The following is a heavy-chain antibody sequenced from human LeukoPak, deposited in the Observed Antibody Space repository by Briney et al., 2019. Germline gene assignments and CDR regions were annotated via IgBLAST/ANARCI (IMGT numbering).Heavy chain of an antibody. Sequence: PGGSLRLSCAASGFTFDDYGMSWVRHAPGKGLVWVSGINWNGGSTGYADSVKGRFTISRDNAKNSLYLQMNSLRAEDTALYYCARGGYYYDSSGYLDYWGQGTLVTVSS. V-gene: IGHV3-20*04. CDR3: ARGGYYYDSSGYLDY. CDR1: GFTFDDYG. CDR2: INWNGGST. D-gene: IGHD3-22*01. J-gene: IGHJ4*02.